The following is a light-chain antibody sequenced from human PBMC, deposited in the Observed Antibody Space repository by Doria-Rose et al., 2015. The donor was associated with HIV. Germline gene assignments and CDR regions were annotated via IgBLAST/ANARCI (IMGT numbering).Light chain of an antibody. V-gene: IGKV1-8*01. CDR2: AAS. J-gene: IGKJ1*01. CDR1: QDISNY. CDR3: QQYYSYPPT. Sequence: RMTQSPSSLSASTGDRVTITCRASQDISNYLAWYQQKPGKAPKLLIYAASTLQSGVPSRFSGSGSGTNFTLTISYLQSEDFATYYCQQYYSYPPTFGQGTKVEVK.